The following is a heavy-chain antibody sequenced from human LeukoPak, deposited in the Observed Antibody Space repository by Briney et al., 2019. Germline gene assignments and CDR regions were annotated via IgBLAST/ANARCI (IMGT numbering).Heavy chain of an antibody. CDR3: ARNPIDYYGSGSYNYYYYYMDV. CDR2: IIPIFGTA. V-gene: IGHV1-69*05. CDR1: GGTFSSYA. J-gene: IGHJ6*03. Sequence: SVKVSCKASGGTFSSYAISWVRQAPGQGLEWMGGIIPIFGTANYAQKFQGRVTITTDDSTSTAYMELSSLRSEDTAVYYCARNPIDYYGSGSYNYYYYYMDVWGKGTTVTVSS. D-gene: IGHD3-10*01.